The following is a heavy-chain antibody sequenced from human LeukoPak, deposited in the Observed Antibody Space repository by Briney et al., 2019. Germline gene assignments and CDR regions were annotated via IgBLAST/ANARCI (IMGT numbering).Heavy chain of an antibody. J-gene: IGHJ6*02. Sequence: PSETLSLTCTVSGDSISSYFWSWIRQPPGKGLEWVGHLYHSGSTNYNPSLKSRVTISVDTSKNQFSPKLSSVTAADTAVYYCARLSAAGTGWDPYYYYGMDVWGQGTTVTVSS. D-gene: IGHD6-13*01. CDR2: LYHSGST. V-gene: IGHV4-59*01. CDR3: ARLSAAGTGWDPYYYYGMDV. CDR1: GDSISSYF.